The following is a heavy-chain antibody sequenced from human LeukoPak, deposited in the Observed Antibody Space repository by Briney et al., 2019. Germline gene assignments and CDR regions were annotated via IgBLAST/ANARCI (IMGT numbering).Heavy chain of an antibody. V-gene: IGHV5-51*01. D-gene: IGHD1-1*01. CDR2: IYPGDSDI. J-gene: IGHJ4*02. CDR3: ARHQQLPYFDN. CDR1: GYSFTSYW. Sequence: TGESLKISCKGSGYSFTSYWIGWVRQMPGKGLEWMGIIYPGDSDIRYSPSFQGQVTISADKSITTAYLQWSSLKASDTAIYYCARHQQLPYFDNWGQGTLVTVSS.